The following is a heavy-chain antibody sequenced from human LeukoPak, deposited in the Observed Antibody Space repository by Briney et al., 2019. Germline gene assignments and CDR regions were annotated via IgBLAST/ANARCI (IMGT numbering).Heavy chain of an antibody. V-gene: IGHV3-53*01. CDR1: GFSVSVNY. CDR2: IHTDGTK. CDR3: ARGVAVASREFDY. D-gene: IGHD6-19*01. J-gene: IGHJ4*02. Sequence: GGSLRLSCEISGFSVSVNYINWVRQAPGKGLEWVSVIHTDGTKYYGDSVKGRFIISRDESKNTVYLQMNSLRAEDTAVYYCARGVAVASREFDYWGQGTLVTVSS.